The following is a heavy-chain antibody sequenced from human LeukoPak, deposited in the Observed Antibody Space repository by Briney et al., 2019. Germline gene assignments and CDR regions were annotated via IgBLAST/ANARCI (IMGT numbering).Heavy chain of an antibody. CDR2: INHSGST. V-gene: IGHV4-34*01. Sequence: PSETLSLTCAVYGGSFSGYYWSWIRQPPGKGLEWIGEINHSGSTNYNPSLKSRVTISVDTSKNQFSLKLSSVTAADTAVYYCARGRLEETTVTTTDDYWGRGTLVTVSS. D-gene: IGHD4-17*01. CDR3: ARGRLEETTVTTTDDY. CDR1: GGSFSGYY. J-gene: IGHJ4*02.